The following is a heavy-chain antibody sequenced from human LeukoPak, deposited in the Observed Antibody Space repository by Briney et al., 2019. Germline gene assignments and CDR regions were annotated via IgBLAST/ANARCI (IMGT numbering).Heavy chain of an antibody. J-gene: IGHJ4*02. Sequence: GGSLRLSCAASGFTVSSNYMSWVRQAPGKGLEWVSVIYSGGSTYYADSVKGRFTISRDNSKNTLYLQMNSLRAEDTAMYYCARGRNYYDSSGYYYLYYWGQGTLVTVSS. V-gene: IGHV3-53*01. CDR1: GFTVSSNY. CDR3: ARGRNYYDSSGYYYLYY. D-gene: IGHD3-22*01. CDR2: IYSGGST.